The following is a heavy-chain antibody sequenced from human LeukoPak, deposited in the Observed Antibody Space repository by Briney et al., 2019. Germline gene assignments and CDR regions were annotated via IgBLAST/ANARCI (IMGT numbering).Heavy chain of an antibody. CDR2: INTDGSGT. Sequence: TGGSLRLSCAASGFTFRSSWMHWVRQAPGKGLVWVSRINTDGSGTIYADSVKGRFTISGDNAKNTLYLQMNSLRVEDTAVYYCTSRYCTTTNCYSFDNWGHGTLVTVSS. D-gene: IGHD2-2*01. J-gene: IGHJ3*02. V-gene: IGHV3-74*01. CDR1: GFTFRSSW. CDR3: TSRYCTTTNCYSFDN.